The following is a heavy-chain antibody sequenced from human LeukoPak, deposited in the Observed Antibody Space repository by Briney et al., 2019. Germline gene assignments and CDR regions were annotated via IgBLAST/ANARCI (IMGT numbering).Heavy chain of an antibody. D-gene: IGHD2-15*01. Sequence: SVKVSCKASGGTFSSYAISWVRQAPGQGLEWMGRIIAIFGIANYAQKFQGRVTITADKSTSTAYMELSSLRSEDTAVYYCAREGYCSGGSCYFSHYYYGMDVWGQGTTVTVSS. CDR1: GGTFSSYA. J-gene: IGHJ6*02. CDR3: AREGYCSGGSCYFSHYYYGMDV. CDR2: IIAIFGIA. V-gene: IGHV1-69*04.